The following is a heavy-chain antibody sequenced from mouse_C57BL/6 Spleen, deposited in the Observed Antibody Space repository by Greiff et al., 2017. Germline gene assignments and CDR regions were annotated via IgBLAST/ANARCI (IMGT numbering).Heavy chain of an antibody. CDR1: GFNIKDDY. J-gene: IGHJ3*01. Sequence: VQLKESGAELVRPGASVKLSCTASGFNIKDDYLHWVKQRPEQGLEWIGWIDPENGDTEYASKFQGQATITADTSSNTAYLQLSILTSEDAAVYYCTTCSTTFAYWGQWTLVTVSA. CDR3: TTCSTTFAY. CDR2: IDPENGDT. D-gene: IGHD1-1*01. V-gene: IGHV14-4*01.